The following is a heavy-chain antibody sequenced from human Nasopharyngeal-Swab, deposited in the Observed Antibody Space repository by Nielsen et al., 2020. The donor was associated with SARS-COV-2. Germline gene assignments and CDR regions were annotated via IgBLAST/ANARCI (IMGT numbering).Heavy chain of an antibody. V-gene: IGHV4-39*07. CDR2: IYYSGST. CDR1: GGSISSSSYY. J-gene: IGHJ5*02. D-gene: IGHD5-18*01. Sequence: SETLSLTCTVSGGSISSSSYYWGWIRQPPGKGLEWIGSIYYSGSTYYNPSLKSRVTISVDTSNNQFSLKLSSVTAADTAVYYCARGPQLWLLQGWFDPWGQGTLVTVSS. CDR3: ARGPQLWLLQGWFDP.